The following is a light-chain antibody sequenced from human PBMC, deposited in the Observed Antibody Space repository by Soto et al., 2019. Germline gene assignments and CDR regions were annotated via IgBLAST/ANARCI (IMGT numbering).Light chain of an antibody. J-gene: IGLJ2*01. V-gene: IGLV2-14*01. Sequence: QSALTQPASVSGSPGQPITISCTGTSSDVGSYNYVSWYQQHPGKAPKLIIYEVSNRPSGVSSRFSGSKSGNTASLTISGLQSEDEADYYCATWYYSLTGEVFGGGTKLTVL. CDR1: SSDVGSYNY. CDR3: ATWYYSLTGEV. CDR2: EVS.